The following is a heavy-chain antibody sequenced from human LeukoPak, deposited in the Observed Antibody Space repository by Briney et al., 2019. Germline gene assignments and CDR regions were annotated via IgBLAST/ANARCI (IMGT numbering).Heavy chain of an antibody. CDR1: GFTFSNFS. D-gene: IGHD2-2*03. J-gene: IGHJ4*02. CDR3: ANGYCSSTSCQVMGY. V-gene: IGHV3-48*01. Sequence: GGSLRLSCAASGFTFSNFSMNWVRQAPGKGLEWVSYISSSTSTMYYADSVKGRFTISRDNSKNTLYLQMNSLRAEDTAVYYCANGYCSSTSCQVMGYWGQGTLVTVSS. CDR2: ISSSTSTM.